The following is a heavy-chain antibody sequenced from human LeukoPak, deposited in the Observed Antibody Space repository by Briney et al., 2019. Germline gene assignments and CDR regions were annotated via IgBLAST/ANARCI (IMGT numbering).Heavy chain of an antibody. D-gene: IGHD3-9*01. Sequence: GGSLRLSCAASGFTFSSYAMSWVRQAPGKGLGWVSAISGSGGSTYYADSVKGRFTISRDNSKNTLYLQMNSLRAEDTAVYYCAKVKRSYYDILTGYSTYYFDYWGQGTLVTVSS. CDR2: ISGSGGST. CDR1: GFTFSSYA. V-gene: IGHV3-23*01. J-gene: IGHJ4*02. CDR3: AKVKRSYYDILTGYSTYYFDY.